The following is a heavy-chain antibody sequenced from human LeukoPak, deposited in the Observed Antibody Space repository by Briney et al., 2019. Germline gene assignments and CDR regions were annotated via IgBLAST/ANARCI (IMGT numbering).Heavy chain of an antibody. D-gene: IGHD6-13*01. CDR2: IYYSGST. CDR1: GGSISSYY. Sequence: SETLSPTCTVSGGSISSYYWSWIRQPPGKGLEWIGYIYYSGSTNYNPSLKSRVTISVDTSKNQFSLKLSSVTAADTAVYYCARGIAAAGTEDYWGQGTLVTVSS. J-gene: IGHJ4*02. V-gene: IGHV4-59*12. CDR3: ARGIAAAGTEDY.